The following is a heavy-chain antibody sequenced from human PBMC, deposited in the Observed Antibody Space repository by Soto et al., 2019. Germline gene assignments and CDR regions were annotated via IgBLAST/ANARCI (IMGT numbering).Heavy chain of an antibody. V-gene: IGHV3-30*18. D-gene: IGHD6-13*01. CDR2: ISYDGSNK. CDR1: GFTFSSYG. Sequence: SLRLSCAASGFTFSSYGMHWVRQAPGKGLEWVAVISYDGSNKYYADSVKGRFTISRDNSKNTLYLQVNSLRAGDTAVYHCGKDRAAAGTWPFDYWGQGTLVTSPQ. J-gene: IGHJ4*02. CDR3: GKDRAAAGTWPFDY.